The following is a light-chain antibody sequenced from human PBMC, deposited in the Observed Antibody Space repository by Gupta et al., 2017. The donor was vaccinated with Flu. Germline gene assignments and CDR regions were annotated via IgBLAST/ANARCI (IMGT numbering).Light chain of an antibody. J-gene: IGLJ2*01. CDR3: QTWDSGTVV. Sequence: SDLTQPPAVCVSPGQTATITCSGHNLGDTDASWYQQKPGRSPVLVIYRDDKRPSGIPGRFSGSKSRNTATLTISGTKDVDEADYSWQTWDSGTVVFGGGTKLTVL. V-gene: IGLV3-1*01. CDR1: NLGDTD. CDR2: RDD.